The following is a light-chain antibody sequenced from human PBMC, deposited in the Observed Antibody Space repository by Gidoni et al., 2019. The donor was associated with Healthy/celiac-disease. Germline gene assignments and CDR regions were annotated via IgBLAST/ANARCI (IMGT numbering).Light chain of an antibody. CDR1: QSTSTY. CDR3: QQSYSTPQYT. Sequence: DPVTITCRASQSTSTYLNWYQQKPGKAPKLLIYAASSLQTGVPSRFSGSGSGTDFTLTISSLQPEDFATYYCQQSYSTPQYTFGQGTKLEIK. CDR2: AAS. V-gene: IGKV1-39*01. J-gene: IGKJ2*01.